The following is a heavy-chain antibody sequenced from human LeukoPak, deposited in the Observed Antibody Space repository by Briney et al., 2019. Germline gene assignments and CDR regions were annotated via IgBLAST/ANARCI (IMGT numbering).Heavy chain of an antibody. Sequence: GASVKVSCKVAGHSLTKLSLHWVRQAPGKGLEGMVGFDPKDRKSIYAQKFKARVTLTEDTSTDTAYMELSSLRPDDTALYYCAVRFVWHGFDVWGQGTTVTVSS. CDR1: GHSLTKLS. V-gene: IGHV1-24*01. J-gene: IGHJ6*02. CDR2: FDPKDRKS. CDR3: AVRFVWHGFDV. D-gene: IGHD2-8*01.